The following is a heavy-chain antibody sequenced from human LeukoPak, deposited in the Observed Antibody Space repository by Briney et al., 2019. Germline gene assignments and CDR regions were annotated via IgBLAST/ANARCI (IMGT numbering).Heavy chain of an antibody. Sequence: AVKVCFNSSAGTFSTHGNSWMRQAPGQGLEWMGRIIPIFGTTNYAQNFQGRVTITADKSTSTVHMDLSSVRSEDTAVYYCVRGFGVDYYYFIDVWDEGATVIVSS. CDR2: IIPIFGTT. D-gene: IGHD3-3*01. CDR1: AGTFSTHG. CDR3: VRGFGVDYYYFIDV. J-gene: IGHJ6*03. V-gene: IGHV1-69*06.